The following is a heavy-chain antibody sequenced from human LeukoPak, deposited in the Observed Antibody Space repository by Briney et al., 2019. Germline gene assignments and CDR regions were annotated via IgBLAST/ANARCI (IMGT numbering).Heavy chain of an antibody. CDR1: GFTFSSYS. D-gene: IGHD5-18*01. J-gene: IGHJ4*02. CDR3: ASSGYSYAC. CDR2: ISSSSSYI. Sequence: GGPLRLSCAASGFTFSSYSMNWVRQAPATGLEWVSSISSSSSYIYYADSVKGRFTISRDNAKNSLYLQMNSLRAEDTAVYYCASSGYSYACWGQGTLVTVSS. V-gene: IGHV3-21*01.